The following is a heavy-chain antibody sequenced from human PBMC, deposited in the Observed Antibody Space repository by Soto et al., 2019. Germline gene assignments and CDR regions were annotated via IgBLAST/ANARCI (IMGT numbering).Heavy chain of an antibody. CDR2: ISYDGSNK. V-gene: IGHV3-30*18. D-gene: IGHD1-1*01. J-gene: IGHJ6*02. Sequence: QVQLVESGGGVVQPGRSLRLSCAASGFTFSSYGMHWVRQAPGKGLEWVAVISYDGSNKYYADSVKGRFNISRDNSKNTQYLQMNSLRAEDTAVYYCAKHGNGDYYYGMDVWGQGTTVTVSS. CDR1: GFTFSSYG. CDR3: AKHGNGDYYYGMDV.